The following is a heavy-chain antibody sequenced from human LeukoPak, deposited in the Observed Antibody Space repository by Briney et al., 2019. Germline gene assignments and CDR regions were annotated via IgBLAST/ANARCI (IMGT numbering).Heavy chain of an antibody. Sequence: GGSLRLSCAASGFSVNSDYMTWVREAPGKGVGWVAFIWYDGSNKYYADSVKGRFTISRDNSKNTLYLQMNSQRAEDTAVYYCAKDLTFAYSSSSPFDYWGQGTLVTVSS. D-gene: IGHD6-6*01. CDR3: AKDLTFAYSSSSPFDY. CDR1: GFSVNSDY. V-gene: IGHV3-30*02. J-gene: IGHJ4*02. CDR2: IWYDGSNK.